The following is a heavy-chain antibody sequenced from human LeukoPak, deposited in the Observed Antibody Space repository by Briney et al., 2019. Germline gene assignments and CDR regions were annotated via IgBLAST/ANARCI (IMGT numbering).Heavy chain of an antibody. Sequence: GGSLRLSCAASGFTVSSNYMSWVRQAPGKGLEWVSVIYSGGSTYYADSVKGRFTISRDNSKNTLYLQMNSLRAEDTAVYYCARDVYGDYGDYYYYYMDVWGKGTTVTVSS. CDR1: GFTVSSNY. V-gene: IGHV3-53*01. D-gene: IGHD4-17*01. CDR3: ARDVYGDYGDYYYYYMDV. CDR2: IYSGGST. J-gene: IGHJ6*03.